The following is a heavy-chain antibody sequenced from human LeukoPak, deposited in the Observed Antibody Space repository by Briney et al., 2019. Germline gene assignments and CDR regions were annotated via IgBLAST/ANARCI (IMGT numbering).Heavy chain of an antibody. CDR3: ARTIDGYGYT. V-gene: IGHV1-8*01. D-gene: IGHD5-12*01. CDR2: MNPNSGNT. CDR1: GYTFTSYD. J-gene: IGHJ5*02. Sequence: ASVKVSCKAAGYTFTSYDINWVRQATGQGLEWMGWMNPNSGNTVYAQKFQGRGTMTRNTAISTAYMELCNLRSEDTAAYYCARTIDGYGYTWGQGTLVTVSS.